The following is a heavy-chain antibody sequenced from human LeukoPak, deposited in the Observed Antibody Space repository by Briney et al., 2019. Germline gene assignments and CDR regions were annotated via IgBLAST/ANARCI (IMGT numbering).Heavy chain of an antibody. J-gene: IGHJ4*02. CDR2: INHSGST. Sequence: PSETLSLTCAVYGGSFSGYYWSWIRQPPGKGLEWIGEINHSGSTNYNPSLKSRVTISVDTFKNQFSLKLGSVTAADTAVYYCASYSSLSLQPQYWGQGALVTVSS. V-gene: IGHV4-34*01. CDR3: ASYSSLSLQPQY. D-gene: IGHD2-15*01. CDR1: GGSFSGYY.